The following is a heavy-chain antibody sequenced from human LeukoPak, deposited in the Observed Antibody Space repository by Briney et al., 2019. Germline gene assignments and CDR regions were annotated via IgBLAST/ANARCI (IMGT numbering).Heavy chain of an antibody. V-gene: IGHV1-69*13. CDR3: ARESLGSVYYDILTGYSFAY. J-gene: IGHJ4*02. CDR2: IIPIFGTA. D-gene: IGHD3-9*01. Sequence: VASVQVSCQASGGTFSNYAISWVRQAPGQGLEWMGGIIPIFGTANYAQKFQGRVTITADESTSTAYMELSSLRSEDTAVYYCARESLGSVYYDILTGYSFAYWGKGTLVAVSS. CDR1: GGTFSNYA.